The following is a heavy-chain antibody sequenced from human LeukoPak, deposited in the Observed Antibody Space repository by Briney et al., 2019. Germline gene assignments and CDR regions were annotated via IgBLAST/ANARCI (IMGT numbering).Heavy chain of an antibody. CDR3: ARANYYDSSGFDY. V-gene: IGHV4-38-2*02. CDR1: GYSISSGYN. J-gene: IGHJ4*02. Sequence: PSETLSLTCTVSGYSISSGYNWGWIRQPPGEGLEWIGSIYHTGSTYYNPSLKSRVTVSVDTSKNQFSLKLSSVTAADTAVYYCARANYYDSSGFDYWGQGTLVTVSS. CDR2: IYHTGST. D-gene: IGHD3-22*01.